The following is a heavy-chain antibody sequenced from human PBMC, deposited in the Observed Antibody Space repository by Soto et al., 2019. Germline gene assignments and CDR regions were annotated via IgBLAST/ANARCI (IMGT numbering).Heavy chain of an antibody. D-gene: IGHD2-15*01. J-gene: IGHJ3*02. V-gene: IGHV1-69*13. Sequence: SVKVSCKASGGTFSSYAISWVRQAPGQGLEWMGGIIPIFGTANYAQKFQGRVTITADESTSTAYMELSSLRSEDTAVYYCASRYCSGGSCYSGPGHDFDIWGQGTMVTVSS. CDR2: IIPIFGTA. CDR3: ASRYCSGGSCYSGPGHDFDI. CDR1: GGTFSSYA.